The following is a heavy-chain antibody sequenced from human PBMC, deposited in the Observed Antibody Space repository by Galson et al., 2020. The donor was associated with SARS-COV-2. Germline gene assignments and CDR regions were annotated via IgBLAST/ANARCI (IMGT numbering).Heavy chain of an antibody. J-gene: IGHJ4*02. CDR2: INQYGSEK. CDR1: GFTFSSYW. D-gene: IGHD6-6*01. CDR3: ARKWGSSLDY. V-gene: IGHV3-7*04. Sequence: GGSLRLSCAASGFTFSSYWMSWVRQAPGQGLEWVANINQYGSEKYYVDSVKCRFTISRDNAKNSLSLEMSSLRADDTAVYYCARKWGSSLDYWGQGTLVTVSS.